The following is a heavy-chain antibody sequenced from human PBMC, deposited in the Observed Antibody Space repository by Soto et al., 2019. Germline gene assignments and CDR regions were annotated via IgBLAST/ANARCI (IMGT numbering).Heavy chain of an antibody. V-gene: IGHV4-59*01. CDR3: ARAALSATLRTCDG. CDR2: VFHTGTT. Sequence: QVQLQESGPGLVKPSETLSLTCTVSSGSINENYYWNWIRQSPGKGLEWIGYVFHTGTTHYNPSLESRVTLSISTSKNLFSLALTSVAASDPAICYCARAALSATLRTCDGWGPGTMVIVS. J-gene: IGHJ3*01. D-gene: IGHD1-26*01. CDR1: SGSINENYY.